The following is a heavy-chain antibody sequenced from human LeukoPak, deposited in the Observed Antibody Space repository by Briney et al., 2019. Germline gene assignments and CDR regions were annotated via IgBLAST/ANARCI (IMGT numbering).Heavy chain of an antibody. D-gene: IGHD5-12*01. V-gene: IGHV4-34*01. Sequence: TSETLSLTCAVYGGSFSGYYWSWIRQPPGKGLEWIGEINHSGSTNYNPSLKSRVTISVDTSKNQFSLKLSSVTAADTAVYYCARARWLRLSWFDPWGQGTLVTVSS. J-gene: IGHJ5*02. CDR2: INHSGST. CDR3: ARARWLRLSWFDP. CDR1: GGSFSGYY.